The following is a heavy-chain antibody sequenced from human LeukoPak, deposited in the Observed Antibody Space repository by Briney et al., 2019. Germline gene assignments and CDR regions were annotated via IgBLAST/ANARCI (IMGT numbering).Heavy chain of an antibody. V-gene: IGHV5-51*01. D-gene: IGHD6-19*01. CDR1: GYSFTSYW. Sequence: GGALKIPCKGSGYSFTSYWIGWVRQMPGKGLEWMGIIYPGDADTRYSPSFQGQVTISADKSFSTAYLQWSSLKASDTAMYHCARPSLSGWYYFDYWGQGTLVTVSS. CDR3: ARPSLSGWYYFDY. CDR2: IYPGDADT. J-gene: IGHJ4*02.